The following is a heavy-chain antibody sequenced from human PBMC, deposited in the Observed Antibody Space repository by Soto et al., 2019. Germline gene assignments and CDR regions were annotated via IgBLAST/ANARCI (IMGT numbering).Heavy chain of an antibody. CDR1: GFTFTSSA. J-gene: IGHJ6*02. CDR2: IVVGSGNT. V-gene: IGHV1-58*01. CDR3: AADPDSYGSGSPYSSYSGMDV. D-gene: IGHD3-10*01. Sequence: GASVKVSCKASGFTFTSSAVQWVRQARGQRLEWIGWIVVGSGNTNYAQKFQERVTITRDMSTSTAYMELSSLRSEDTAVYSCAADPDSYGSGSPYSSYSGMDVWGHGTTVTVSS.